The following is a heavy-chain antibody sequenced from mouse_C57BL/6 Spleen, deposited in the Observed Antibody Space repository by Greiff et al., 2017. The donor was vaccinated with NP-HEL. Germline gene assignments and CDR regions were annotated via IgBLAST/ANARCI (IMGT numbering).Heavy chain of an antibody. CDR1: GYAFTNYL. Sequence: QVQLQQSGAELVRPGTSVKVSCKASGYAFTNYLIEWVKQRPGQGLEWIGVINPGSGGTNYNEKFKGKATLTADKSSSPAYMQLSSLTSEDSAVYFCARRRSWDGNWYFDVWGTGTTVTVSS. D-gene: IGHD4-1*01. CDR3: ARRRSWDGNWYFDV. CDR2: INPGSGGT. V-gene: IGHV1-54*01. J-gene: IGHJ1*03.